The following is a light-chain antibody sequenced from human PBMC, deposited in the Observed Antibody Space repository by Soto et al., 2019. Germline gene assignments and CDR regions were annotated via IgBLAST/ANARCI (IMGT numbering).Light chain of an antibody. J-gene: IGLJ2*01. CDR1: SSDVGGYNY. Sequence: QSVLTQPASVSGSPGQSITISCTGTSSDVGGYNYVSWYQHHPGKAPKLMIYEVSNRPSGISSRFSGSKSGNTASLTISGIQAEDEADYYCSSFTSNTTVIFGGGTKVTVL. CDR3: SSFTSNTTVI. CDR2: EVS. V-gene: IGLV2-14*01.